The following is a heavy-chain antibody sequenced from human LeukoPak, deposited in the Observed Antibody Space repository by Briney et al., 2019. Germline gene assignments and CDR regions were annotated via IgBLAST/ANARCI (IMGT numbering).Heavy chain of an antibody. V-gene: IGHV3-21*01. J-gene: IGHJ4*02. CDR1: GFTFSSYS. Sequence: GGSLRLSCAASGFTFSSYSMNWVRQAPGKGLEWVSSISSSSSYIYYADSVKGRFTISRDNAKNSLYLQMNSLRAEDTAVYYCASGCSTSCSIRHPFDYWGQGTLVTVSS. CDR2: ISSSSSYI. CDR3: ASGCSTSCSIRHPFDY. D-gene: IGHD2-2*01.